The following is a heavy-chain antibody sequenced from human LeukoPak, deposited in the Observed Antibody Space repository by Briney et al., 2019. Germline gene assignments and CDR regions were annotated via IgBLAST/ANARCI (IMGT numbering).Heavy chain of an antibody. CDR3: ARAFYYYGSGSYYNAYYYYGMDV. V-gene: IGHV3-11*01. D-gene: IGHD3-10*01. J-gene: IGHJ6*02. Sequence: GGSLRLSCAASGFTFSDYYMSWIRQAPGKGLEWVSYISSSGSTIYYADSVKGRFTISRDNAKNSLYLQMNSLRAEDTAVYYCARAFYYYGSGSYYNAYYYYGMDVWGQGTTVTVSS. CDR2: ISSSGSTI. CDR1: GFTFSDYY.